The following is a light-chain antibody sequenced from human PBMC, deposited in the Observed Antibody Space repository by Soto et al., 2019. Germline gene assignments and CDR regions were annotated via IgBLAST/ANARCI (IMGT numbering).Light chain of an antibody. CDR2: DIS. V-gene: IGKV3-11*01. J-gene: IGKJ5*01. Sequence: TDSPCTLSASTFDLSLISFLASQSVTASLAWYQQKPGQAHRLLIYDISTRAGDIPARFSGSGSGTDFTLTVSSLEPEDFALYYCQQRRYRIKFGQGTLLEI. CDR1: QSVTAS. CDR3: QQRRYRIK.